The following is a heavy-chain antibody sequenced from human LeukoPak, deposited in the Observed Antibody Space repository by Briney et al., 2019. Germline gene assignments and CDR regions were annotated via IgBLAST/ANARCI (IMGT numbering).Heavy chain of an antibody. CDR3: ARDHDILTGYLESMDV. CDR2: ISSSSSYI. V-gene: IGHV3-21*01. D-gene: IGHD3-9*01. CDR1: GFTFSSYS. Sequence: GGSLRLSCAASGFTFSSYSMNWVRQAPGKGLEWVSSISSSSSYIYYADSAKGRFTISRDNAKNSLYLQMNSLRAEDTAVYYCARDHDILTGYLESMDVWGKGTTVTVSS. J-gene: IGHJ6*04.